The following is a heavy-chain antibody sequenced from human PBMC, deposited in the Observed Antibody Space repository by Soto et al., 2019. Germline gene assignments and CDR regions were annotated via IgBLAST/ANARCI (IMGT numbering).Heavy chain of an antibody. D-gene: IGHD3-10*01. J-gene: IGHJ6*03. CDR1: GGSISSGGYY. Sequence: QVQLQESGPGLVKPSQTLSLTCTVSGGSISSGGYYWSWIRQHPGKGLEWIGYIYYSGSTYYNPSLKSRVTISVDTSKNQFSLMLSSVTAADTAVYYCARAPELPGYYYYYMDVWGKGTTVTVSS. V-gene: IGHV4-31*03. CDR2: IYYSGST. CDR3: ARAPELPGYYYYYMDV.